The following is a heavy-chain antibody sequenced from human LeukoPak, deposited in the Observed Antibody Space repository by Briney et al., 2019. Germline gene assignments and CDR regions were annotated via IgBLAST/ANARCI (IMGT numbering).Heavy chain of an antibody. CDR2: INPNSGGT. CDR3: ARTYYYDSSGYYFDY. Sequence: ASVKVSCKASGGTFSSYAINWVRQAPGQGLEWMGWINPNSGGTKYAQRFQGRVTMTRDTSISTAYMELSRLRSDDTAVYYCARTYYYDSSGYYFDYWGQGTLVTVSS. D-gene: IGHD3-22*01. V-gene: IGHV1-2*02. J-gene: IGHJ4*02. CDR1: GGTFSSYA.